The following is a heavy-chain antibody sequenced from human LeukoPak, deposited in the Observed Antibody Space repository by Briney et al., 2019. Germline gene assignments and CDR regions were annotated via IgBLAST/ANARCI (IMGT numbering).Heavy chain of an antibody. D-gene: IGHD4-17*01. Sequence: GGSLRLSCVASGFTFSTYGMHWVRQAPGKGLEWVAVTSDDGTNKHYGDSVKGRFTISRDNSKNTLYLQMNSLRAEDTAVYYCARGENYGAPSDYWGQGTLVTVSS. CDR3: ARGENYGAPSDY. CDR1: GFTFSTYG. CDR2: TSDDGTNK. J-gene: IGHJ4*02. V-gene: IGHV3-30*03.